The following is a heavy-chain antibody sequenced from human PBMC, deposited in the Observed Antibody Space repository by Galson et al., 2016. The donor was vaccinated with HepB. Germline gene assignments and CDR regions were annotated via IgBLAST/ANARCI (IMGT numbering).Heavy chain of an antibody. CDR2: MFYSGST. J-gene: IGHJ4*02. Sequence: ETLSLTCTVSGGSIVSSSYYWGWIRQPPGKGLDWIGNMFYSGSTYYNPSPKSRVTISVDTSRNQFSLQLTSVTAADTAVYYCARQSVGAFDYWGQGTLVTVSP. V-gene: IGHV4-39*01. CDR3: ARQSVGAFDY. CDR1: GGSIVSSSYY. D-gene: IGHD1-26*01.